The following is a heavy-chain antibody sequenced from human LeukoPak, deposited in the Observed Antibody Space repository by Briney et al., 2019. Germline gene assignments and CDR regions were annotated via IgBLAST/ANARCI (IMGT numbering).Heavy chain of an antibody. V-gene: IGHV1-2*02. D-gene: IGHD5-12*01. J-gene: IGHJ4*02. CDR1: GYTFTGYY. CDR3: ARGPPSRDIVAAIDY. Sequence: ASVKVSCKASGYTFTGYYMHWVRQAPGQGLEWMGWINPNSGGTNYAQKFQGRVTMTRDTSISTAYMELSRLRSDDTAVYYCARGPPSRDIVAAIDYWGQGTLVTVSS. CDR2: INPNSGGT.